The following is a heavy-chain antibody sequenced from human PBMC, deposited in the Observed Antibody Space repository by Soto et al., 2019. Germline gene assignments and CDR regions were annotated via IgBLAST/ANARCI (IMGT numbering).Heavy chain of an antibody. CDR3: ARDTLNYDILTGYFPNNWFDP. V-gene: IGHV3-30-3*01. CDR2: ISYDGSNK. Sequence: QVQLVESGGGVVQPGRSLRLSCAASGFTFSSYAMHWVRQAPGKGLEWVAVISYDGSNKYYEDSVKGRFTISRDNSKNTLYLQMNCLRAEDTAVYYCARDTLNYDILTGYFPNNWFDPWGQGTLVTVSS. CDR1: GFTFSSYA. J-gene: IGHJ5*02. D-gene: IGHD3-9*01.